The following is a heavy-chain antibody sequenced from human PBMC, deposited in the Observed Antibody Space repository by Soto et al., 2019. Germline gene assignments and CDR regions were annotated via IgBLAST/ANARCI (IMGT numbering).Heavy chain of an antibody. J-gene: IGHJ5*02. V-gene: IGHV4-34*01. Sequence: QVQLQQWGAGLLKPSETLSLTCAVYGGSFSGYYWSWIRQPPGKGLEWIGEINHSGSTNYNPSLKSRVTISVDTSKNQFSLKLSSVTAADTAVYYCASRGDIVVVVAANWFDPWGQGTLVTVSS. CDR1: GGSFSGYY. CDR2: INHSGST. CDR3: ASRGDIVVVVAANWFDP. D-gene: IGHD2-15*01.